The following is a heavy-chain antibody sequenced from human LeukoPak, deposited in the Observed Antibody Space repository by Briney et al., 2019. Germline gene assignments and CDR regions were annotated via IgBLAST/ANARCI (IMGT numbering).Heavy chain of an antibody. CDR2: ISSSSSYI. CDR3: ARAEYGYYYDSSGRSPADY. V-gene: IGHV3-21*01. Sequence: GGSLRLSCPPSGFTFSSYSMNWVRQAPGKGREWVSSISSSSSYIYYADSVKGRFTISRDNAKNSLYMQMNSLRAEDTAVYYCARAEYGYYYDSSGRSPADYWGQGTLVTVSS. CDR1: GFTFSSYS. J-gene: IGHJ4*02. D-gene: IGHD3-22*01.